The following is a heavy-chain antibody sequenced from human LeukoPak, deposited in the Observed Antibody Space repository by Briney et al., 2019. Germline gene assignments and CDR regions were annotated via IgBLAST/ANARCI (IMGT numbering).Heavy chain of an antibody. J-gene: IGHJ3*02. V-gene: IGHV1-8*03. Sequence: ASVKVSCKASGYTFTSYDINWVRQAPGQGLEWMGWMNPNSGNTGYAQKFQGRVTITRNTSISTTYMELSSLRSEDTAVYYCARVLYSSSSGDAFDIWGQGTMVTVSS. CDR3: ARVLYSSSSGDAFDI. CDR1: GYTFTSYD. D-gene: IGHD6-6*01. CDR2: MNPNSGNT.